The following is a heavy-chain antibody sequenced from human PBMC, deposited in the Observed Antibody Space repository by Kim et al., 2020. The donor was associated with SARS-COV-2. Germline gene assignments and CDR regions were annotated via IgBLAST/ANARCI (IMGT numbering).Heavy chain of an antibody. D-gene: IGHD6-13*01. CDR3: TRDSHSSSWYPYYGMDV. Sequence: GGFLRLSCTASGFTFGDYAMSWVRQAPGKGLEWVGFIRSKAYGGTTEYAASVKGRFTISRDDSKSIAYLQMNSLKTEDTAVYYCTRDSHSSSWYPYYGMDVWGQGTTVTVSS. V-gene: IGHV3-49*04. J-gene: IGHJ6*02. CDR2: IRSKAYGGTT. CDR1: GFTFGDYA.